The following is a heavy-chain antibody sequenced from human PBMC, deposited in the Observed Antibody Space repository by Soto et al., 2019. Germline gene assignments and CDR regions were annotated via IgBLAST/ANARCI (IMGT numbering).Heavy chain of an antibody. CDR3: AKELWYCRSGTSYREWFDA. CDR2: VRGDNGHT. D-gene: IGHD2-2*01. V-gene: IGHV1-18*01. CDR1: GYIFTTHG. Sequence: QVQLVQSGAEVKKPGASVKVSCKASGYIFTTHGISWVRQAPGQGLEWMGWVRGDNGHTNYAQSLQGRVTLTTDTPTTTAYMELRSLRSDDTEVYYCAKELWYCRSGTSYREWFDAWGQGTLVTVSS. J-gene: IGHJ5*02.